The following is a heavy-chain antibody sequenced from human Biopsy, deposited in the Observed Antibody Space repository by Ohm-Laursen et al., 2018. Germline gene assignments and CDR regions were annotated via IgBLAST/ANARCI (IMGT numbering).Heavy chain of an antibody. J-gene: IGHJ4*02. CDR1: TVTFDSYG. D-gene: IGHD2-15*01. CDR2: IIPILRTT. CDR3: AREAIGYQLPCDD. V-gene: IGHV1-69*04. Sequence: SSVKVSCKTSTVTFDSYGVTWVREAPGQGLEWMGRIIPILRTTTYAPKFQGRVTFTADKSSSTAYLELSSLTSEDTAMFYCAREAIGYQLPCDDWGQGTLVTVSS.